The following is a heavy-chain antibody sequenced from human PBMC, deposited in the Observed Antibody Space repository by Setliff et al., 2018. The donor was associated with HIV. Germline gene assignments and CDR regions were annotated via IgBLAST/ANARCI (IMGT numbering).Heavy chain of an antibody. CDR3: AREPPHGGEYILTTYYMDV. Sequence: PSETLSLTCTVYGGSLDGYYWSWIRQPPGKGLEWIGEINHSGSTNYNPSLKSRVTLSADTSKNQVSLRLRSVTAADTAVYYRAREPPHGGEYILTTYYMDVWGKGTTVTVS. V-gene: IGHV4-34*01. CDR1: GGSLDGYY. CDR2: INHSGST. D-gene: IGHD6-6*01. J-gene: IGHJ6*03.